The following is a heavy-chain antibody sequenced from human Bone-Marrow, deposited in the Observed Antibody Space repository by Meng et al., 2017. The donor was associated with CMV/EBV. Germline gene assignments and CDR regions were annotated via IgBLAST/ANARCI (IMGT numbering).Heavy chain of an antibody. CDR3: ARDGDSGSYSP. CDR1: GFTFSSYD. CDR2: ISSSGSTI. Sequence: GESLKISCAASGFTFSSYDMNWVRQPPGKGLEWVSYISSSGSTIYYADSVKGRFTISRDNAKNSLYLQMNSLRAEDTAVYYCARDGDSGSYSPWGQGTLVTVSS. J-gene: IGHJ5*02. D-gene: IGHD1-26*01. V-gene: IGHV3-11*04.